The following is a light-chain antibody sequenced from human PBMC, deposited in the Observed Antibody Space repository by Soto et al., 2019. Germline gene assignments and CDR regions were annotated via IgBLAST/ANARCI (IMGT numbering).Light chain of an antibody. V-gene: IGKV1-5*03. J-gene: IGKJ1*01. CDR2: KAS. CDR3: QQYNSYSWT. Sequence: DIQMTQSPSSVSASVGDRVTITCRASQSISTWLAWYQQKPGKAPKLLIYKASTLKSGVPSRFSGSGSGTEFTLTISSLQPDDFATYYCQQYNSYSWTFGQGTKVDIK. CDR1: QSISTW.